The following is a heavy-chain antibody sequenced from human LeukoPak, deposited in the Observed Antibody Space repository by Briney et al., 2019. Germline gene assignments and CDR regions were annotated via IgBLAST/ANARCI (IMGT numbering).Heavy chain of an antibody. D-gene: IGHD5-24*01. CDR1: GGSVSNYY. CDR2: IYYSGST. V-gene: IGHV4-59*08. Sequence: KSSETLSLTCTVSGGSVSNYYWSWIRQPPGKRLEWMGYIYYSGSTNYNPSLESRVTISTDTSKNQLFLRLSSVTATDTAIYYCVRHRDGYNSPDYWGQGTLVAVSS. CDR3: VRHRDGYNSPDY. J-gene: IGHJ4*02.